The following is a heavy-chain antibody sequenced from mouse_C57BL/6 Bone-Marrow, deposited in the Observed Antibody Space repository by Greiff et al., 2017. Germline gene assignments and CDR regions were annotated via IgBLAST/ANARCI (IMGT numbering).Heavy chain of an antibody. J-gene: IGHJ3*01. CDR1: GFNITDYY. CDR3: ARGPYYSNSAY. CDR2: IDPEDGDT. Sequence: EVQGVESGAELVKPGASVKLSCTASGFNITDYYMHWVKQRTEQGLEWIGRIDPEDGDTKYAPKFQGKATITADTSSNTAYLQLSSLTSEDTAFYYWARGPYYSNSAYWGQGTLVTVSA. D-gene: IGHD2-5*01. V-gene: IGHV14-2*01.